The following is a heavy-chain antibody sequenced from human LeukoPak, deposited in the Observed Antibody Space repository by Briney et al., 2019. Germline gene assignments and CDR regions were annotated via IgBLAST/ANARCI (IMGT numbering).Heavy chain of an antibody. CDR1: GFTFSTYW. V-gene: IGHV3-7*01. CDR3: ARDFRRFGAREGFDP. Sequence: PGGSLRLSCAASGFTFSTYWMTWVRQAPGKGLGWVSNIKQDGSEKYYVDSVEGRFTISRDNAKNSLYLQMNSLRAEDTAVYYCARDFRRFGAREGFDPWGQGTLVTVSS. J-gene: IGHJ5*02. D-gene: IGHD3-10*01. CDR2: IKQDGSEK.